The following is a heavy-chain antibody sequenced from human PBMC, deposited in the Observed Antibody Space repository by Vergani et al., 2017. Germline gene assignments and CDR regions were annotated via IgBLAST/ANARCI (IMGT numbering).Heavy chain of an antibody. Sequence: EVQLVQSGAEVKKPGESLNISCQISGYSFTNYWIGWVRQMPGKGLEWMGIIHPADSDTRYSPSFQGQVTISVDKSICTAYLQRSSLRASDSAMYYCARLYGRDSSGSKYFDYWGQGTLVTVSS. D-gene: IGHD3-22*01. CDR1: GYSFTNYW. V-gene: IGHV5-51*01. J-gene: IGHJ4*02. CDR3: ARLYGRDSSGSKYFDY. CDR2: IHPADSDT.